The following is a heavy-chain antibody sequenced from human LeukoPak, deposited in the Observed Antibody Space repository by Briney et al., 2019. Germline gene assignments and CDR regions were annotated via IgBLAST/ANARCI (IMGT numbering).Heavy chain of an antibody. D-gene: IGHD2-21*02. Sequence: GGSLRLSCAASGFTFSSYAMSWVRQAPGKGLEWVSAISGSGGSTYYADSVKGRFTISRDNAKNSLYLQMNSLRAEDTAVYYCAREAHIVVVTDLDAFDIWGQGTMVTVSS. V-gene: IGHV3-23*01. J-gene: IGHJ3*02. CDR1: GFTFSSYA. CDR3: AREAHIVVVTDLDAFDI. CDR2: ISGSGGST.